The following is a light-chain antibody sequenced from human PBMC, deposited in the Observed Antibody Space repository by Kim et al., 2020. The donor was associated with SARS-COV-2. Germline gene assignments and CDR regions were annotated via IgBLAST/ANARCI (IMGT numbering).Light chain of an antibody. J-gene: IGKJ1*01. V-gene: IGKV1-27*01. CDR3: QRYDSAPWT. CDR2: GAS. Sequence: DIQMTQSPSSLSASVGDKITISCRSSQDISTFLAWYQQKPGKVPELLMYGASVLQSGVSSRFSGGGSGTDFTLTISSLLPEDVATYYCQRYDSAPWTFGQGTKVDIK. CDR1: QDISTF.